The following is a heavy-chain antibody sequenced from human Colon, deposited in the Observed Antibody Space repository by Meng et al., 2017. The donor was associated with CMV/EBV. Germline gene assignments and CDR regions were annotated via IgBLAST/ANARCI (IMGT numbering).Heavy chain of an antibody. CDR2: VAHSANM. CDR3: ARGQDSAKVHH. D-gene: IGHD1-26*01. Sequence: QASGPGLVKPSETLSLTCTLSGASISSFSYWNWIRQPPGKGLEWIASVAHSANMYYNTSLQSRVTMSFDTSKNQFSLRLYSVTAADTAVYYCARGQDSAKVHHWGQGSLVTVSS. CDR1: GASISSFSY. J-gene: IGHJ1*01. V-gene: IGHV4-39*07.